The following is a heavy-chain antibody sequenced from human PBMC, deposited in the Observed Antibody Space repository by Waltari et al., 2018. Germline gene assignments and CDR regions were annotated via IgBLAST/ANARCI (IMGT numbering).Heavy chain of an antibody. CDR3: ARGRIVVVPAAMIDWFDP. V-gene: IGHV4-34*01. Sequence: QVQLQQWGAGLLKPSETLSLTCAVYGGTFSGSYWSWIRQPPGKGLEWIGEINHSGSTNYNPSLNSRVTISVDTSKNQFSLKLSSVTAADTAVYYCARGRIVVVPAAMIDWFDPWGQGTLVTVSS. CDR1: GGTFSGSY. D-gene: IGHD2-2*01. CDR2: INHSGST. J-gene: IGHJ5*02.